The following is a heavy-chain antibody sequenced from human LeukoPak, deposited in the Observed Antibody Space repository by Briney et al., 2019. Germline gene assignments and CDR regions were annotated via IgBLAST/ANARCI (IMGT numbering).Heavy chain of an antibody. J-gene: IGHJ4*02. CDR2: IYYSGGP. Sequence: SETLSLTCTVSGDSISSYYWSWIRQPPGMALEWIGYIYYSGGPMYNPSLESRVTISVDTSESQFSLRLNSVTAADSAVYYCARCRNVYTRSCWLDSWGQGILVTVSS. D-gene: IGHD3-10*02. CDR3: ARCRNVYTRSCWLDS. CDR1: GDSISSYY. V-gene: IGHV4-59*01.